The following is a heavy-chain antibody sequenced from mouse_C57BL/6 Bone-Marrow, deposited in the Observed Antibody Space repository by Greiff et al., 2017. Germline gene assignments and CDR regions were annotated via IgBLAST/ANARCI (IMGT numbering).Heavy chain of an antibody. D-gene: IGHD2-12*01. CDR3: ARGGYSYYGDY. Sequence: VKLVESGAELVRPGASVTLSCKASGYTFNDYEMHWVKQTPVHGLEWIGAIDPETGGTAYNQKFKGKAILTADKSSSTAYMELRSLTSEDSAVYYSARGGYSYYGDYWGQGTTLTVSS. J-gene: IGHJ2*01. V-gene: IGHV1-15*01. CDR1: GYTFNDYE. CDR2: IDPETGGT.